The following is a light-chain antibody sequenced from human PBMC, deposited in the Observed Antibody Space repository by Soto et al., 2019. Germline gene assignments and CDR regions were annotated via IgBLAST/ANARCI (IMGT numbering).Light chain of an antibody. CDR1: QSVSSSY. V-gene: IGKV3-20*01. Sequence: EIVLTQSPGTLSLSPGERATLSCRASQSVSSSYLAWYQQKPGQAPRLLIYGASSRATGIPNRFSGSGSGTDFNITISRLEPQAFAVFYCQQYGSSPNTFGQGTKLELK. J-gene: IGKJ2*01. CDR3: QQYGSSPNT. CDR2: GAS.